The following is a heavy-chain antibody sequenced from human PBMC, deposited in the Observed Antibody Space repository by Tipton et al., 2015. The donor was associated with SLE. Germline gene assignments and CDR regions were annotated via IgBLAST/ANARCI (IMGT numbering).Heavy chain of an antibody. Sequence: SLRLSCAASGFTVSSNYMSWVRRAPGKGLEWVSVIFSGGSTYYADSVKGRFTISRDNSKNTLYLQMNSLRAEDTAVYYCAGSGQQLAPFDYWGQGTLVTVSS. D-gene: IGHD6-13*01. CDR3: AGSGQQLAPFDY. CDR2: IFSGGST. J-gene: IGHJ4*02. V-gene: IGHV3-53*05. CDR1: GFTVSSNY.